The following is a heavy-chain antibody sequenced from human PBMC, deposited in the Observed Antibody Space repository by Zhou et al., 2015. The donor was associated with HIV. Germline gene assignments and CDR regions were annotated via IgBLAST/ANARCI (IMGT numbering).Heavy chain of an antibody. J-gene: IGHJ6*02. D-gene: IGHD2-15*01. CDR1: GGTFSSYA. V-gene: IGHV1-69*01. CDR2: IIPIFGTA. CDR3: ARDKGSVIGVVVAATSYYYGMDV. Sequence: QVQLVQSGAEVKKPGSSVKVSCRASGGTFSSYAISWVRQAPGQGLEWMGGIIPIFGTANYAQKFQGRVTIIADESTSTAYMQLSSLRSEDTAVYYCARDKGSVIGVVVAATSYYYGMDVWGQGTTVTVSS.